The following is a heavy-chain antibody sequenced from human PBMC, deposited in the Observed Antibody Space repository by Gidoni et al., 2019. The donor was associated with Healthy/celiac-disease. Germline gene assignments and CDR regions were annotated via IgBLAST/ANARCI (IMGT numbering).Heavy chain of an antibody. CDR1: GFTFSSYW. D-gene: IGHD3-9*01. Sequence: ELQLVESGGGLVHPGGSLRLSSAASGFTFSSYWLSWVRQAPGKGLEGVANRKQDGSEKYYVDSVKGRFTISRDNAKNSRYLQMNSLRAEDTAVYYCARVGTYYDILTGYHYKYFDYWGQGTLVTVSS. CDR3: ARVGTYYDILTGYHYKYFDY. V-gene: IGHV3-7*01. CDR2: RKQDGSEK. J-gene: IGHJ4*02.